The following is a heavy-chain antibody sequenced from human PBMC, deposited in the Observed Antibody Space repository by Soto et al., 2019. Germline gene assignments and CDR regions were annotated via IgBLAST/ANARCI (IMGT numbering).Heavy chain of an antibody. D-gene: IGHD5-18*01. CDR2: IYYSGST. CDR1: GGSISSSGYY. V-gene: IGHV4-39*01. CDR3: ARSPPGTAMVIVAY. J-gene: IGHJ4*02. Sequence: QLQLQESGPGLVKPSETLSLTCTVSGGSISSSGYYWGWIRQPPGKGLEWIGSIYYSGSTYYNPSLKSRVTISVDTSKNQFSLKLSSVTAADTAVYYCARSPPGTAMVIVAYWGQGTLVTVSS.